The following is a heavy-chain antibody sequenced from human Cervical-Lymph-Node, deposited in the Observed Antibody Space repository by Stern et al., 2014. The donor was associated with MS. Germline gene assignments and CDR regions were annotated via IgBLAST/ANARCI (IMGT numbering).Heavy chain of an antibody. D-gene: IGHD2-21*02. V-gene: IGHV1-24*01. CDR2: YYPHHGET. CDR3: ATHRGRVTYYYGLDV. CDR1: GYTLTEMS. J-gene: IGHJ6*02. Sequence: VQRVESGAEVKKPGASVKVSCKGSGYTLTEMSMHWGRQAPGKGLERMGGYYPHHGETVYAQKIQGRVTMAEDRSPDTAYIELTSLRSDDTAVYYCATHRGRVTYYYGLDVWGQGTTVTVSS.